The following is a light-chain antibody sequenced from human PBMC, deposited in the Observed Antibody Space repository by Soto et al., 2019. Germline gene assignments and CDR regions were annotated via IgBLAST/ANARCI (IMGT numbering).Light chain of an antibody. Sequence: EIVMTQSPATLSLATGERVTLSFRASESVSTNLAWYQQKAGQAPRLLIYAASTRATGIPARFSGSGSGTEFTLTISSLKSEDFAVYYCQQYSIPRTFGQGTKVDIK. CDR3: QQYSIPRT. J-gene: IGKJ1*01. CDR1: ESVSTN. CDR2: AAS. V-gene: IGKV3D-15*01.